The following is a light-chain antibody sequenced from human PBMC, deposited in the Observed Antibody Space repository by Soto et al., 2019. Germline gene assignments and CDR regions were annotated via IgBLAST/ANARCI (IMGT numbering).Light chain of an antibody. V-gene: IGKV1-5*03. CDR1: QTIYSW. CDR3: QQHHSSPPWT. Sequence: DIQMTQSPSTLSASVGDRVTLTCRASQTIYSWFAWYQQKPGKAPNLLIYKASTLESGVPSRFSGSGSGTEFDLTISGLQPDDFATYYCQQHHSSPPWTFGQGTKVEIK. J-gene: IGKJ1*01. CDR2: KAS.